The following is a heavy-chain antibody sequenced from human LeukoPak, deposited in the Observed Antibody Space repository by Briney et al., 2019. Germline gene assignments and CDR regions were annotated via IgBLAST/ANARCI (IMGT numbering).Heavy chain of an antibody. CDR3: ARYSYGGEEWFDP. D-gene: IGHD3-16*01. V-gene: IGHV4-39*01. CDR2: IYYSGTT. CDR1: GDSVSSTRYY. J-gene: IGHJ5*02. Sequence: SETLSLTCTVSGDSVSSTRYYWGWIRQPRGKGLEWIGSIYYSGTTYYNPSLKSRVTILLDMSKNQFSLRLTSVTAADTAVYYCARYSYGGEEWFDPWGQGTLVTVSS.